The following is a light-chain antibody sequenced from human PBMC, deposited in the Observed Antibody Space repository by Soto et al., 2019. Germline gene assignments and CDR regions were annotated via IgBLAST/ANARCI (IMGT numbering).Light chain of an antibody. Sequence: EIVLTQSPGTLSLSPGERATLSCRASQSVSSSYLAWYQQKPGQAPRLLIYGASSRATGIPDRFSGSGSGTDFTLTISRLEPEDLAVYYCQQYSQWPPFTFGQGTRLEIK. J-gene: IGKJ5*01. CDR2: GAS. V-gene: IGKV3-20*01. CDR1: QSVSSSY. CDR3: QQYSQWPPFT.